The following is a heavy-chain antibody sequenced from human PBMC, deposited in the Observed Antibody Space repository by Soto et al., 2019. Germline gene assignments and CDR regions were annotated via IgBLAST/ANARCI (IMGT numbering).Heavy chain of an antibody. CDR2: ISYDGSNK. J-gene: IGHJ4*02. CDR3: ARESTRGYYYDY. CDR1: GFTFSSYA. Sequence: PGGSLRLSCAASGFTFSSYAMHWVRQAPGKGLEWVAVISYDGSNKYYADSVKGRFTISRDNSKNTLYLQMNSLRAEDTAVYYCARESTRGYYYDYWGQGTLVTVSS. V-gene: IGHV3-30-3*01. D-gene: IGHD3-22*01.